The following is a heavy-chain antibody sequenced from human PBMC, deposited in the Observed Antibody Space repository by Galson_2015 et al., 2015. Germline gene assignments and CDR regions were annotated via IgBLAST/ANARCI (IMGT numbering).Heavy chain of an antibody. Sequence: SLRLSCAASGFTFSSYAMHWVRQAPGKGLEWVAVISYDGSNKYYADSVKGRFTISRDNSKNTLYLQMNSLRAEDTAVYYCAREAEGYFDYWGQGTLVTVSS. J-gene: IGHJ4*02. V-gene: IGHV3-30-3*01. CDR1: GFTFSSYA. CDR2: ISYDGSNK. D-gene: IGHD6-19*01. CDR3: AREAEGYFDY.